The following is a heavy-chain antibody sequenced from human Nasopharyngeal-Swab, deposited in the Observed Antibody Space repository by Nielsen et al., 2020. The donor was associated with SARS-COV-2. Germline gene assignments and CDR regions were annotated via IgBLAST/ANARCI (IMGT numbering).Heavy chain of an antibody. J-gene: IGHJ4*02. D-gene: IGHD6-19*01. Sequence: GESLKISCEASGFTFSTYWMSWVRQAPGKGLEWVANIRQDESEKYYVDSVKGRFTISRDNAKNSLFLQMNSPRVADTAVYYCARLLEVGGTPLDYWGQGTLVSVSS. CDR1: GFTFSTYW. CDR2: IRQDESEK. CDR3: ARLLEVGGTPLDY. V-gene: IGHV3-7*01.